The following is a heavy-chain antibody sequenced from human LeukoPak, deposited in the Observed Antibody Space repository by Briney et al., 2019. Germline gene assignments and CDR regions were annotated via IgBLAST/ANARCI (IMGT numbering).Heavy chain of an antibody. D-gene: IGHD3-10*01. J-gene: IGHJ4*02. CDR1: GFTFSNNW. CDR3: AKRFYYGSGSLDS. Sequence: GGSLRLSCAASGFTFSNNWMTWVRQAPGKGLEWVASVKKDASEKYYVDSVKGRFTISRDNSKNTLYLQMNSLRAEDTAVYYCAKRFYYGSGSLDSWGQGTLVTVSS. V-gene: IGHV3-7*03. CDR2: VKKDASEK.